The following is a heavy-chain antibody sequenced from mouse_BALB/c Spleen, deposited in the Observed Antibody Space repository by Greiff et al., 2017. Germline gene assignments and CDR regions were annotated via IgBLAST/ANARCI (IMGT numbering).Heavy chain of an antibody. D-gene: IGHD2-12*01. CDR1: GFTFSSFG. J-gene: IGHJ1*01. V-gene: IGHV5-17*02. CDR3: ARTVTGYFDV. CDR2: ISSGSSTI. Sequence: EVQLVESGGGLVQPGGSRKLSCAASGFTFSSFGMHWVRQAPEKGLEWVAYISSGSSTIYYADTVKGRFTISRDNPKNTLFLQMTSLRSEDTAMYDCARTVTGYFDVWGAGTTVTVSS.